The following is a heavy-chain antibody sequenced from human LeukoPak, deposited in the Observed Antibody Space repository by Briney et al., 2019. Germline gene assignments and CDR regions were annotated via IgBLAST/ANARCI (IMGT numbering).Heavy chain of an antibody. CDR2: IKSKTDGGTT. J-gene: IGHJ4*02. V-gene: IGHV3-15*01. CDR3: AKGAYYHGSGRYFDY. D-gene: IGHD3-10*01. CDR1: GFTFSNAW. Sequence: GGSLRLSCVASGFTFSNAWMNWVRQAPGKGLEWVGRIKSKTDGGTTDYAAPVKGRITISRDDSTNTLHLQMNSLRAEDTAVYYCAKGAYYHGSGRYFDYWGQGTLVTVSS.